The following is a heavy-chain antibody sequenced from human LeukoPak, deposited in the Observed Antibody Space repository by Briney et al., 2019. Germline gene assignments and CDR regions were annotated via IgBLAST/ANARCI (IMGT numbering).Heavy chain of an antibody. D-gene: IGHD3-22*01. CDR2: IKQDVSEK. V-gene: IGHV3-7*03. CDR3: VTDSLVMNY. CDR1: GFTFSSYW. J-gene: IGHJ4*02. Sequence: GGSLRLSCAASGFTFSSYWMSWVGQAPGKGREWVGNIKQDVSEKYYVDSVKGRFTISRDNAKNSLYLQMNSLKTEDTAVYYCVTDSLVMNYWGQGTLVIVSS.